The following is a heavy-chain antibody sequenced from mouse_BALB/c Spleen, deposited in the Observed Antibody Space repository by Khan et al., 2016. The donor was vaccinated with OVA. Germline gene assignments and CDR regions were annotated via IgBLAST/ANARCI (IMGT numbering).Heavy chain of an antibody. CDR3: AREGYDGYCRAWFAH. Sequence: QVQLQQSGAELVRPGSSVKISCKASGYAFSNYWMNWVKQRPGQGLEWIGQIYPGEGDSNFNGKFKGKATLTADKSSSTAYMQLSSLTSEDSAVYFCAREGYDGYCRAWFAHWGQGTLVTVSA. D-gene: IGHD2-3*01. V-gene: IGHV1-80*01. J-gene: IGHJ3*01. CDR1: GYAFSNYW. CDR2: IYPGEGDS.